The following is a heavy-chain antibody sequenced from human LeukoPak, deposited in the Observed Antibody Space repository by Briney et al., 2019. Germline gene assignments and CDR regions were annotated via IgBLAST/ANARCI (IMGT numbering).Heavy chain of an antibody. V-gene: IGHV3-7*01. CDR2: IKEDGREK. CDR1: GFTFSSYW. J-gene: IGHJ4*02. Sequence: PGGSLRLSCAASGFTFSSYWMTWVRQAPGKGLEWVANIKEDGREKYYVDSVKGRFTISRDNAESSLYLQMNSLRAEDTALYYCATFSNDDPPFDYWGQGTLVTVSS. CDR3: ATFSNDDPPFDY. D-gene: IGHD4-11*01.